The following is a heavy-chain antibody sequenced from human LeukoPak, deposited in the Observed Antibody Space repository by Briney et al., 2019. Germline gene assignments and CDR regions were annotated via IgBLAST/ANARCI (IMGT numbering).Heavy chain of an antibody. V-gene: IGHV4-4*07. D-gene: IGHD3-22*01. CDR1: GGSISSYY. Sequence: SETLSLTCTVSGGSISSYYWSWIRQPAGKGLEWIGRIYTSGSTNYNPSPKSRVTMSVDTSKNQFSLKLSSVTAADTAVYYCARDGHDYYDSSGYYGDWGQGTLVTVSS. CDR3: ARDGHDYYDSSGYYGD. CDR2: IYTSGST. J-gene: IGHJ4*02.